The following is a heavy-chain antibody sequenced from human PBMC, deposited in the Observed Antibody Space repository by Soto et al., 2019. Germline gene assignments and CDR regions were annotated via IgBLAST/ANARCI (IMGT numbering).Heavy chain of an antibody. CDR1: GFTFSSYG. CDR2: IWYDGSNK. CDR3: ARDIFGIAAAGPGGY. J-gene: IGHJ4*02. V-gene: IGHV3-33*01. D-gene: IGHD6-13*01. Sequence: QVQLVESGGGVVQPGRSLILSCAASGFTFSSYGMHWVRQAPGKGLEWVAVIWYDGSNKYYADSVKGRFTISRDNSKNTLYLQMNSLRAEDTAVYYCARDIFGIAAAGPGGYWGQGTLVTVSS.